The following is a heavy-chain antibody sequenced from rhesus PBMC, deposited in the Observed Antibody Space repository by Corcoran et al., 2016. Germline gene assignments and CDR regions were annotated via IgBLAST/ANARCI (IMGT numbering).Heavy chain of an antibody. Sequence: QLQLQESGPGLVKPSETLSLTCAVSGGSISSGYGWSWIRQPPGKGLEWIGNVFGTSGNTYDNPSLKRRVTSSKDTSKNQFALKLSAVTAADTAVYYCARRVGSGWFDYWGQGVLVTVSS. D-gene: IGHD6-31*01. CDR2: VFGTSGNT. V-gene: IGHV4S7*01. J-gene: IGHJ4*01. CDR3: ARRVGSGWFDY. CDR1: GGSISSGYG.